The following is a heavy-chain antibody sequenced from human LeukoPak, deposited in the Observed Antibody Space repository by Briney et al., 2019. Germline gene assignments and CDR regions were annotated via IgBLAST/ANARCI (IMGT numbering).Heavy chain of an antibody. D-gene: IGHD3-10*01. J-gene: IGHJ4*02. V-gene: IGHV3-74*01. CDR3: ARDRVYYYGSGSYWGPDY. CDR1: GFTFSSYW. CDR2: INSDGSST. Sequence: GGSLRLSCAASGFTFSSYWMHWVRQAPGKGLVWVSRINSDGSSTSYADSVKGRFTISRDNAKNTPYLQMNSLRAEDTAVYYCARDRVYYYGSGSYWGPDYWGQGTLVTVSS.